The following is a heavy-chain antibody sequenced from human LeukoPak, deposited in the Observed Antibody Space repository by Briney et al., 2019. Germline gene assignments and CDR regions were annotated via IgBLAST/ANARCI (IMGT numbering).Heavy chain of an antibody. Sequence: GGSLRLSCAASGFVFNSYSMNWVRQAPGKGLEWVSSISSSSSYIYYADSVKGRFTISRDNAENSLYLQMNSLRAEDTAVYYCARDIYCTNTVCYFDSWGQGTLVTVSS. CDR3: ARDIYCTNTVCYFDS. CDR1: GFVFNSYS. J-gene: IGHJ4*02. CDR2: ISSSSSYI. V-gene: IGHV3-21*01. D-gene: IGHD2-8*01.